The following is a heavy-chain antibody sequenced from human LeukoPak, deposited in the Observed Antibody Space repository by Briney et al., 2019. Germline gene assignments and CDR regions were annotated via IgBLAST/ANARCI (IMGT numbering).Heavy chain of an antibody. CDR2: ISSSSSYI. J-gene: IGHJ4*02. V-gene: IGHV3-21*04. CDR1: GFTFSSYS. D-gene: IGHD4-17*01. Sequence: PGGSLRLSCAASGFTFSSYSMNWVRQAPGKGLEWVSSISSSSSYIYYADSVKGRFTISRDNAKNSLYLQMNSLRAEDTAVYFCARMAWDGDYVDGYWGQGTLVTVSS. CDR3: ARMAWDGDYVDGY.